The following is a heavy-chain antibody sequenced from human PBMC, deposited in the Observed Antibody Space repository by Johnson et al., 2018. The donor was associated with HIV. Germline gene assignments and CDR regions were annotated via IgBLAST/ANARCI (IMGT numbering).Heavy chain of an antibody. CDR3: ARDRSRYIAVATFDAFDI. CDR1: GFTFSSYA. D-gene: IGHD6-19*01. J-gene: IGHJ3*02. V-gene: IGHV3-30-3*01. CDR2: ISYDGSNK. Sequence: QVQLVESGGGVVQPGRSLRLSCAASGFTFSSYAMHWVRQAPGKGLEWVAVISYDGSNKYYADSVKGRFTISRDNSKNTLYLQMNRLSAEDTAVYYCARDRSRYIAVATFDAFDIWGQGTMVTVSS.